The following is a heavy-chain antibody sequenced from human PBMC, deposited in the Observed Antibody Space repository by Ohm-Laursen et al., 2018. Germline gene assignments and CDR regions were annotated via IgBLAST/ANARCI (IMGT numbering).Heavy chain of an antibody. CDR3: ARDDPPRYYYDSSVLDY. CDR1: GYTFTSYD. D-gene: IGHD3-22*01. Sequence: EASVKASCKASGYTFTSYDINWVRQATGQGLEWMGLINPNSGNTRYAQKFQDRVTMTRDTYTSTVYMELSSLRAEDTAVYYCARDDPPRYYYDSSVLDYWGQGTLVTVSS. J-gene: IGHJ4*02. V-gene: IGHV1-8*01. CDR2: INPNSGNT.